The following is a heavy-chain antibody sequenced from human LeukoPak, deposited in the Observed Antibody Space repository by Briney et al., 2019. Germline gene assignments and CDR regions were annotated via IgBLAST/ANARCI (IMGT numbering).Heavy chain of an antibody. D-gene: IGHD6-13*01. CDR2: ISSSSSTI. Sequence: PGGSLRLSCAASDFNFVTYAMSWVRQAPGKGLEWVSYISSSSSTIYYADSVKGRFTISRDTAKKSLFLQMNSLRAEDTAVYYCARARVTSIAAADYLDYWGQGTLVTVSS. CDR1: DFNFVTYA. V-gene: IGHV3-48*01. J-gene: IGHJ4*02. CDR3: ARARVTSIAAADYLDY.